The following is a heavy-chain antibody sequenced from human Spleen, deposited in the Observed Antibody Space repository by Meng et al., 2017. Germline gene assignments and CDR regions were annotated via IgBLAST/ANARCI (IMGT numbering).Heavy chain of an antibody. CDR3: ARELRCSGRGCAFDI. Sequence: GESLKISCIASGFTFNNYWMSWVRQAPGKGLEWVANIKQDGSEKYYVDSVKGRFTISRDNAKNSLYLQMNSLRAEDTAVYYCARELRCSGRGCAFDIWGQGTMVTVSS. CDR2: IKQDGSEK. J-gene: IGHJ3*02. CDR1: GFTFNNYW. V-gene: IGHV3-7*01. D-gene: IGHD3-10*02.